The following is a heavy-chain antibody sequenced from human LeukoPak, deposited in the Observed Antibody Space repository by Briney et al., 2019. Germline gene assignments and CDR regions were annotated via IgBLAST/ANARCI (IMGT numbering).Heavy chain of an antibody. J-gene: IGHJ6*03. CDR1: GYTFTSYD. V-gene: IGHV1-8*01. D-gene: IGHD6-19*01. CDR3: ARELSGWYYYYYYMDV. CDR2: MNPNSGNT. Sequence: GASVKVSCKASGYTFTSYDINWVRQATGQGLEWMGWMNPNSGNTGYAQKFQVRVTMTRNTSISTAYMELSSLRSEDTAVYYCARELSGWYYYYYYMDVWGKGTTVTVSS.